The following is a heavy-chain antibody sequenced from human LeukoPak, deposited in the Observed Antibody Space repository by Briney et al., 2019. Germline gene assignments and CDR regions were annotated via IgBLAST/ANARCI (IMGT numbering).Heavy chain of an antibody. CDR3: ARRYCSTTNCYAFDS. V-gene: IGHV3-21*01. CDR2: ITSSSSYI. CDR1: GFTFSSYS. D-gene: IGHD2-2*01. J-gene: IGHJ5*01. Sequence: PGGSLRLSCAASGFTFSSYSMNWVRQAPGKWLEWVSSITSSSSYIYYADSVKGRFTISRDNAKNSLSLQMNSLRLQDTAVYYCARRYCSTTNCYAFDSWGQGTLVTVSS.